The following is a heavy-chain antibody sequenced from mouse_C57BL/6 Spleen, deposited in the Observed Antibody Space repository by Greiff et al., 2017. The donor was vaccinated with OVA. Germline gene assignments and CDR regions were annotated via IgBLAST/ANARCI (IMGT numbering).Heavy chain of an antibody. V-gene: IGHV1-15*01. CDR1: GYTFTDYE. CDR3: TREDDWAY. J-gene: IGHJ3*01. CDR2: IDPETGGT. D-gene: IGHD2-12*01. Sequence: QVQLKQSGAELVRPGASVTLSCKASGYTFTDYEMHWVKQTPVHGLEWIGAIDPETGGTAYNQKFKGKAILTADKSSSTAYMELRSLTSEDSAVYYCTREDDWAYWGQGTLVTVSA.